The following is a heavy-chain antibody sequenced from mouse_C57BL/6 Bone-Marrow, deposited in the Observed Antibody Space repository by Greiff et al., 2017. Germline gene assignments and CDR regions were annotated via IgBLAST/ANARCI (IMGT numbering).Heavy chain of an antibody. CDR2: IWGDGRT. D-gene: IGHD2-1*01. CDR3: AKPGSSMVTTSVDYYAMDY. Sequence: VKLVESGPGLVAPSQSLSITCTVSGFSLTSYGVSWVRQPPGKGLEWLGVIWGDGRTNYHSAPISRLSISKDNSKSQVFLKLNILQTDDTATYYCAKPGSSMVTTSVDYYAMDYGGQGTSVTVSS. J-gene: IGHJ4*01. CDR1: GFSLTSYG. V-gene: IGHV2-3*01.